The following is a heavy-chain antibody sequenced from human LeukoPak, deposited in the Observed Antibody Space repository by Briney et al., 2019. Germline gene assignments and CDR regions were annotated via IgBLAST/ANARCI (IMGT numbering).Heavy chain of an antibody. J-gene: IGHJ4*02. Sequence: GASVKVSCKASGYTFTSYGISWVRQAPGQGLEWMGWISAYNGNTNYAQKLRGRVTMTTDTSTSTAYMELRSLRSDDTAVYYCARDLGYCSSTSCPLGYWGQGTLVTVSS. D-gene: IGHD2-2*01. CDR2: ISAYNGNT. V-gene: IGHV1-18*01. CDR3: ARDLGYCSSTSCPLGY. CDR1: GYTFTSYG.